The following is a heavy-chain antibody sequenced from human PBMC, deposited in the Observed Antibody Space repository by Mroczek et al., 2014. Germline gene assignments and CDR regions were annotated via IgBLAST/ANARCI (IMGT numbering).Heavy chain of an antibody. CDR2: ISYDGSNK. V-gene: IGHV3-30*18. CDR3: AKEHKRGPFDY. D-gene: IGHD3-10*01. Sequence: QVQLVQSGGGVVQPGRSLRLSCAASGFTFSSYGMHWVRQAPGKGLEWVAVISYDGSNKYYADSVKGRFTISRDNSKNTLYLQMNSLRAEDTAVYYCAKEHKRGPFDYVGPGNPGHRLL. CDR1: GFTFSSYG. J-gene: IGHJ4*02.